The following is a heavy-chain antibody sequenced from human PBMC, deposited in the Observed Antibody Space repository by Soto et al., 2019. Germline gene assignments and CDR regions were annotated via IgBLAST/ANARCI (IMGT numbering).Heavy chain of an antibody. CDR3: AKGGRQWLVTSDFNY. CDR2: ISAYNGNT. Sequence: GASVKVSCKASGYTFTSYGISWVRQAPGQGLEWMGWISAYNGNTNYAQKLQGRVTMTTDTSTSTAYMELRSLRAEDTAVYYCAKGGRQWLVTSDFNYWGQGALVTVS. D-gene: IGHD6-19*01. V-gene: IGHV1-18*01. CDR1: GYTFTSYG. J-gene: IGHJ4*02.